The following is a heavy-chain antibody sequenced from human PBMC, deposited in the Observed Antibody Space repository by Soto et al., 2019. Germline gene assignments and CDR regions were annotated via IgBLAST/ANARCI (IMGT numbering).Heavy chain of an antibody. CDR1: GGSISSGDYY. J-gene: IGHJ4*02. CDR2: IYYSGST. Sequence: LSLTCTVSGGSISSGDYYWSWIRQPPGKGLEWIGYIYYSGSTYYNPSLKSRVTISVDTSKNQFSLKLSSVTAADTAVYYCARAGSGSYYRRYFDYWGQGTLVTVSS. CDR3: ARAGSGSYYRRYFDY. V-gene: IGHV4-30-4*01. D-gene: IGHD3-10*01.